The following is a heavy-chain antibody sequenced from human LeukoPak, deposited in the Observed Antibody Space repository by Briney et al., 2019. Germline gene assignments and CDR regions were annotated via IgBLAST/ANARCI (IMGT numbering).Heavy chain of an antibody. CDR3: ARDGGAAAAPFDP. CDR1: GFAFTSYS. V-gene: IGHV3-7*01. J-gene: IGHJ5*01. D-gene: IGHD6-13*01. CDR2: IRQDGSEK. Sequence: GGSLRLSCAASGFAFTSYSLNWVRQAPGKGLEWVANIRQDGSEKYYVDSVKGRFTISRDNAKNSLYLQMNSLRAEDTAVYYCARDGGAAAAPFDPWGQGTLVTVSS.